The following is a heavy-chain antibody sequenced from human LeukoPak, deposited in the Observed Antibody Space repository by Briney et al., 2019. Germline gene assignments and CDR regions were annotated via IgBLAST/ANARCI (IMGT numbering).Heavy chain of an antibody. CDR1: GFTLSTYW. J-gene: IGHJ4*02. CDR2: INSDGSST. CDR3: ARVDCSGGSCYFDY. V-gene: IGHV3-74*01. Sequence: GGSLRLSCAASGFTLSTYWMHWVRQTPGKGLVWVSRINSDGSSTRYADSVKGRFTISRDNAKNTLDLQMSSLRAEDTAVYYCARVDCSGGSCYFDYWGQGTLVTVSS. D-gene: IGHD2-15*01.